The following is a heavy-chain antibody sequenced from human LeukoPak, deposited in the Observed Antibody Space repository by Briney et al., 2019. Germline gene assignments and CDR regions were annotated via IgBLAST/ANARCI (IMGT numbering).Heavy chain of an antibody. CDR2: INPNSGGT. CDR1: GYTFTDYY. J-gene: IGHJ4*02. Sequence: ASVKVSCKASGYTFTDYYLHWVRQAPGQGLEWMGWINPNSGGTKFAQKFQGRVTMTSDTSIKTAYMELRRLRSEDTALYYCVRGRFRYCRGDVCYSHYFEYWGQGTLLTVSS. CDR3: VRGRFRYCRGDVCYSHYFEY. V-gene: IGHV1-2*02. D-gene: IGHD2-15*01.